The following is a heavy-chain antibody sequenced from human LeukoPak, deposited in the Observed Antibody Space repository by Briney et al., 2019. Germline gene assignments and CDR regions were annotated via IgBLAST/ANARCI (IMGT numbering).Heavy chain of an antibody. CDR2: ISSSSSYI. CDR3: ARGMGSDWFNDFDY. Sequence: PGGSLRLSCAASGFIFNSYSMNWVRQAPGKGLEWVSSISSSSSYIYYADSVKGRFTISRDNAKNSLYLQMSSLRAEDKAVYYCARGMGSDWFNDFDYWGQGTLVTVSS. J-gene: IGHJ4*02. CDR1: GFIFNSYS. V-gene: IGHV3-21*01. D-gene: IGHD3-9*01.